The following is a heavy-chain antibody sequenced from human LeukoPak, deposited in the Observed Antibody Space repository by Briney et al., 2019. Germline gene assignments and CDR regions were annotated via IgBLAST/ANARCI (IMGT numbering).Heavy chain of an antibody. V-gene: IGHV3-21*01. Sequence: GGSLRLSCAASGFTFSNHVMTWVRQAPGKGLEWVSTVSDTGGGTYYADSVKGRFTISRDDARNSVSLQMNSLRADDTAVYYCARDVGYCSSGSCYRWFASWGQGTLVTVSS. CDR1: GFTFSNHV. CDR3: ARDVGYCSSGSCYRWFAS. CDR2: VSDTGGGT. D-gene: IGHD2-15*01. J-gene: IGHJ5*01.